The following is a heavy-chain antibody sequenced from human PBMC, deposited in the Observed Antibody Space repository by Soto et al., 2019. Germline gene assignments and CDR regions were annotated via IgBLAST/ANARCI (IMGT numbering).Heavy chain of an antibody. CDR2: IYYSGST. Sequence: PSETLSLTCTVSGGSISSSSYYWGWIRQPPGKGLEWIGSIYYSGSTYYNPSLKSRVTISVDTSKNQFSLKLSSVTAADTAVYYCARSPPGLVAVGAFDIWGQGTMVTVSS. CDR1: GGSISSSSYY. J-gene: IGHJ3*02. V-gene: IGHV4-39*01. D-gene: IGHD5-12*01. CDR3: ARSPPGLVAVGAFDI.